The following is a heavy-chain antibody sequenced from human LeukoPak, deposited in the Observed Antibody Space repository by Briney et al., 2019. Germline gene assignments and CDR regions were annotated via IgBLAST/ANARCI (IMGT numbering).Heavy chain of an antibody. CDR2: INHSGST. CDR3: ARVRAAAGSCDY. J-gene: IGHJ4*02. CDR1: GGSFSGYY. D-gene: IGHD6-13*01. Sequence: SETLSLTCAVYGGSFSGYYWGWIRQPPGKGLEWIGEINHSGSTNYNPSLKSRVTISVDTSKNQFSLKLSSVTAADTAVYYCARVRAAAGSCDYWGQGTLVTVSS. V-gene: IGHV4-34*01.